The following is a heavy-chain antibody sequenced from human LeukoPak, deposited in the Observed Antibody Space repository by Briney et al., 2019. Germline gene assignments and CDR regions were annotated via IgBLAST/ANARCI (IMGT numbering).Heavy chain of an antibody. V-gene: IGHV1-69*13. D-gene: IGHD3-9*01. CDR3: ARSQQSRYFGWLLDY. CDR2: IIPIFGTA. CDR1: GGTFSSYA. J-gene: IGHJ4*02. Sequence: SVKVSCKASGGTFSSYAISWVRQAPGQGLEWMGGIIPIFGTANYAQKFQGRVTITADESTSTAYMELSSLRSEDTAVYYCARSQQSRYFGWLLDYWGQGTLVTVSS.